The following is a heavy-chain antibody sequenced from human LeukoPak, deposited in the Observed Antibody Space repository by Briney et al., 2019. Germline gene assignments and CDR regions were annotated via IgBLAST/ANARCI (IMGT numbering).Heavy chain of an antibody. CDR3: ARDFLGRGEVATIQYYFDY. J-gene: IGHJ4*02. D-gene: IGHD5-12*01. Sequence: GGSLRLSCAASGFTFSRYSMHWVRQAPGKGLEWVAVISYDGSNNYYADSVKGRFTISRDNSKKTLYLQMSSLRAEDTAVYYCARDFLGRGEVATIQYYFDYWGQGTLVTVSS. V-gene: IGHV3-30-3*01. CDR1: GFTFSRYS. CDR2: ISYDGSNN.